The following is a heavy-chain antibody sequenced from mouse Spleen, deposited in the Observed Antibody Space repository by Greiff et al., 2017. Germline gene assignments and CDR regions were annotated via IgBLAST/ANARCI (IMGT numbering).Heavy chain of an antibody. V-gene: IGHV1-55*01. CDR1: GYTFTSYW. CDR3: AGGDGNYVYWYFDV. Sequence: QVQLQQPGAELVKPGASVKMSCKASGYTFTSYWITWVKQRPGQGLEWIGDIYPGSGSTNYNEKFKSKATLTVDTSSSTAYMQLSSLTSEDSAVYYCAGGDGNYVYWYFDVWGAGTTVTVSS. CDR2: IYPGSGST. D-gene: IGHD2-1*01. J-gene: IGHJ1*01.